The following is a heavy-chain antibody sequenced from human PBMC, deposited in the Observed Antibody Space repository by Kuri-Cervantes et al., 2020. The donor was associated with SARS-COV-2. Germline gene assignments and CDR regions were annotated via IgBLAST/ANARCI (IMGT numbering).Heavy chain of an antibody. D-gene: IGHD2-15*01. V-gene: IGHV3-7*03. CDR3: ARAPGYCSGGSCYSGVGY. CDR2: IKQDGSEK. CDR1: GFTFSSYW. Sequence: GESLKISCAASGFTFSSYWMSWVRQAPGKGLEWVANIKQDGSEKYYADSVKGRFTISRDNAKNSLYLQMNSLRAEDTAVYYCARAPGYCSGGSCYSGVGYWGQGTLVTVSS. J-gene: IGHJ4*02.